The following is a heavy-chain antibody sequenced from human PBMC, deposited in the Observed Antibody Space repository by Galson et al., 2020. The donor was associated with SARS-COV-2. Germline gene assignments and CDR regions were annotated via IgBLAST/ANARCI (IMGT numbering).Heavy chain of an antibody. CDR2: IYPSGST. D-gene: IGHD3-22*01. CDR1: GYSISTTNY. J-gene: IGHJ2*01. V-gene: IGHV4-38-2*01. CDR3: ARQGVNMIVLVTVPGWYFDL. Sequence: SETLSLTCAVSGYSISTTNYWGWVRQPPGKGLAWIGSIYPSGSTYYNPSLKSRVTISLDTSKNQFSLRLDSVTAADTALYYCARQGVNMIVLVTVPGWYFDLWGRGTLVTVSS.